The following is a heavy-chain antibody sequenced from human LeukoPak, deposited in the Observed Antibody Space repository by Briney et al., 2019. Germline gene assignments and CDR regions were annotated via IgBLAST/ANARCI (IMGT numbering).Heavy chain of an antibody. J-gene: IGHJ4*02. CDR1: GGAFSSYA. CDR2: IIPIFGTA. CDR3: ARGIAVAGYYFDY. V-gene: IGHV1-69*13. D-gene: IGHD6-19*01. Sequence: GASVKVSCKASGGAFSSYAISWVRQAPGQGLEWMGGIIPIFGTANYAQKFQGRVTITADESTSTAYMELSSLRSEDTAVYYCARGIAVAGYYFDYWGQGTLVTVSS.